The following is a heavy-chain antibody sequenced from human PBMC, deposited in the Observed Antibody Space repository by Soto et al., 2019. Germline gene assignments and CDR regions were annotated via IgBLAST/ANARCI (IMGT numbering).Heavy chain of an antibody. CDR1: GYTFTGYY. CDR3: AREIGDYYDSSGYYKGDTETFFDY. J-gene: IGHJ4*02. V-gene: IGHV1-2*04. CDR2: INPNSGGT. Sequence: ASVKVSCKASGYTFTGYYMHWVRQAPGQGLEWMGWINPNSGGTNYAQKFQGWVTMTRDTSISTAYMELSRLRSDDTAVYYCAREIGDYYDSSGYYKGDTETFFDYWGQGTLVTVSS. D-gene: IGHD3-22*01.